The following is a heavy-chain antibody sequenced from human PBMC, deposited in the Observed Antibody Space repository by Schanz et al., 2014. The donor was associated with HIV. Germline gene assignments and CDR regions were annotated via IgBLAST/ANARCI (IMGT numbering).Heavy chain of an antibody. CDR2: ISYDGSNK. CDR1: RFSFRGYG. CDR3: ARDRVGSSASYVTFDI. Sequence: QVQLLESGGGLVQPGGSLRLSCAASRFSFRGYGMHWVRQTPGKGLEWVAVISYDGSNKYYVDSVKGRFTISRDDSKNTLYLQMTNLRADDTAVYYCARDRVGSSASYVTFDIWGQGTMVTVSS. D-gene: IGHD3-16*01. V-gene: IGHV3-30*03. J-gene: IGHJ3*02.